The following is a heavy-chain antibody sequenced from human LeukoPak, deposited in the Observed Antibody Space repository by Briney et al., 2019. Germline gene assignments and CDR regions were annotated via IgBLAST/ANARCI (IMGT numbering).Heavy chain of an antibody. J-gene: IGHJ4*02. D-gene: IGHD3-22*01. CDR2: INPNDDST. CDR1: GYTFNNYD. V-gene: IGHV1-46*02. Sequence: ASVKVSCTASGYTFNNYDMHWVRQAPGQGLEWMGIINPNDDSTSYAQKFQGRVTMTRDTSTSTVYVELSSLRSEDTAVYYCARGLRTSGYSHWGQGTLVTVSS. CDR3: ARGLRTSGYSH.